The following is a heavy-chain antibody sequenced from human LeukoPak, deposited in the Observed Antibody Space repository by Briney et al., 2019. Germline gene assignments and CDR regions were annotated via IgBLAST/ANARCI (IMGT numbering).Heavy chain of an antibody. V-gene: IGHV3-30*18. CDR2: ISYDGSNK. Sequence: GGSLRLSCAASGFTFSSYGMHWVRQAPGKGLEWVAVISYDGSNKYYADSVKGRFTISRDNSKNTLYLQMNSLRAEDTAVYYCAKESVVTFNPLPTDAFDIWGQGTMVTVSS. J-gene: IGHJ3*02. CDR3: AKESVVTFNPLPTDAFDI. D-gene: IGHD4-23*01. CDR1: GFTFSSYG.